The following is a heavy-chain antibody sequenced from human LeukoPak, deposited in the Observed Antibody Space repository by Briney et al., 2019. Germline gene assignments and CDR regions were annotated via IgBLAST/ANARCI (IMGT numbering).Heavy chain of an antibody. Sequence: PSETLSLTCTVSGGSISITSYYWGWIRQPPGKGLEWIGSIYYSGSTYYNPSLKSRVTISVDTSKNQFSLKLSSVTAADTAVYYCARRDDYVWGSYRPLFYYFHYWGQGTLVTVSS. CDR2: IYYSGST. CDR1: GGSISITSYY. J-gene: IGHJ4*02. D-gene: IGHD3-16*02. CDR3: ARRDDYVWGSYRPLFYYFHY. V-gene: IGHV4-39*01.